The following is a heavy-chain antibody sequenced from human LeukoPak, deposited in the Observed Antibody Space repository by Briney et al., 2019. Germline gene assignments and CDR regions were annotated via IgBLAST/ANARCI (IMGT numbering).Heavy chain of an antibody. V-gene: IGHV3-9*03. CDR1: GFTFDHYP. CDR2: ITWNSGSI. D-gene: IGHD2-21*01. J-gene: IGHJ4*02. Sequence: GRSLRLSCTASGFTFDHYPMLWARQAPGKGLEWVSGITWNSGSIGYADSVKGRFTISRDNAKHSLYLQIHSLRAEDMVLLYCAKAYCGGDCYLDYWGQGTLVTVSS. CDR3: AKAYCGGDCYLDY.